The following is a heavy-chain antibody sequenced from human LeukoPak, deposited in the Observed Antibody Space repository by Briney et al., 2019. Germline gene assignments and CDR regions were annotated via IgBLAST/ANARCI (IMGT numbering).Heavy chain of an antibody. CDR3: ARDYIVVVPAAKGSWFDP. D-gene: IGHD2-2*01. J-gene: IGHJ5*02. Sequence: SVKVSCKASGGTFSSYAISWVRQAPGQGLGWMGGIIPIFGTANYAQKFQGRVTITADESTSTAYMELSSLRSEDTAVYYCARDYIVVVPAAKGSWFDPWGQGTLVTVSS. CDR2: IIPIFGTA. V-gene: IGHV1-69*13. CDR1: GGTFSSYA.